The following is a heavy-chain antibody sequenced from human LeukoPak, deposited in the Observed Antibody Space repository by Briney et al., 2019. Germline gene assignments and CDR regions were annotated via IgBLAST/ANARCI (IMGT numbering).Heavy chain of an antibody. J-gene: IGHJ5*02. D-gene: IGHD5-24*01. CDR1: GYTFTSNY. CDR3: ARDNSVRDEAWWFNP. Sequence: GASVKVSCKAFGYTFTSNYMHWVRQPPGQGPEWMGVISPSGGSTTYAQKFQGRVTLTRDMSTSTDYLELSSLRSEDTAVYYCARDNSVRDEAWWFNPWGQVTLVTV. CDR2: ISPSGGST. V-gene: IGHV1-46*01.